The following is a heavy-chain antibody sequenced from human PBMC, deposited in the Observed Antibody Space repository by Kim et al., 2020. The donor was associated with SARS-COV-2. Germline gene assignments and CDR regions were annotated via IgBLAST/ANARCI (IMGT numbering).Heavy chain of an antibody. Sequence: GGSLRLSCEASGFIFSDYYMSWIRQAPGKGLEWISYIITSGSTTYYADSVKGRFTISRDNAKNSLYLQMNSLRAEDTAVYYCARDLLTESRTRFAYWVQGTLVTVSS. CDR1: GFIFSDYY. J-gene: IGHJ4*02. CDR3: ARDLLTESRTRFAY. CDR2: IITSGSTT. V-gene: IGHV3-11*01.